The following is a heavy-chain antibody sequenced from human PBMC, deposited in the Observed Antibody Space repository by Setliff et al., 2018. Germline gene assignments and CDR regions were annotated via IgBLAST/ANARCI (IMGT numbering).Heavy chain of an antibody. V-gene: IGHV4-39*01. D-gene: IGHD5-12*01. J-gene: IGHJ4*02. CDR3: ARDAYDYPFDY. Sequence: KPSETLSLTCTVSGGTISSNNYYWGWIRQPPGKGLEWIGSIFYRGTTYYNPSLKSRVIMSVDTSKNQFSLTLSSVTAADTAVYYCARDAYDYPFDYWGQGTLVTAPQ. CDR2: IFYRGTT. CDR1: GGTISSNNYY.